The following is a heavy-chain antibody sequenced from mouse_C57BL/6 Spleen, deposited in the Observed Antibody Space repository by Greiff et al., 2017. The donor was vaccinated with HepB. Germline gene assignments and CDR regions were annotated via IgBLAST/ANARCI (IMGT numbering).Heavy chain of an antibody. V-gene: IGHV1-81*01. Sequence: VKLQESGAELARPGASVKLSCKASGYTFTSYGISWVKQRTGQGLEWIGEIYPRSGNTYYNEKVKGKATMTADKSSSTAYMELRSLTSEDSAVYFCASSGSSHYYAMDYWGQGTSVTVSS. J-gene: IGHJ4*01. CDR3: ASSGSSHYYAMDY. CDR2: IYPRSGNT. D-gene: IGHD1-1*01. CDR1: GYTFTSYG.